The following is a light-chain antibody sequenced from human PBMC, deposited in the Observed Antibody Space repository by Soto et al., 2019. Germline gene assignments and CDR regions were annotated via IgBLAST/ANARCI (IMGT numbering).Light chain of an antibody. CDR2: LGS. CDR3: MQSLQTPLT. Sequence: DIVMTQSPLSLPVTPGEPASICCRSSQSLLNSNGYNCLEWYLQKPGQSPQLLIYLGSNRASGVPDKFSGSGSGTDFTLKISRVEAEDVGLYFCMQSLQTPLTFGQGTKVEIK. J-gene: IGKJ1*01. CDR1: QSLLNSNGYNC. V-gene: IGKV2-28*01.